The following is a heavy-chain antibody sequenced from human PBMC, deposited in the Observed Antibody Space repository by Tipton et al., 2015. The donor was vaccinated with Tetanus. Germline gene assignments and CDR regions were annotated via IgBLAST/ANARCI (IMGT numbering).Heavy chain of an antibody. CDR1: GASLRSGDYN. J-gene: IGHJ4*02. Sequence: TLSVTCTVSGASLRSGDYNWSWIRQPPGKGLEWLAYISDSGLSNSNYFLKSRITISRDTSRNQFSLKLTSVTAADTAVYYCTRANHEFPKKGPFDSWGQGTLVIVS. CDR3: TRANHEFPKKGPFDS. V-gene: IGHV4-61*08. D-gene: IGHD3-10*01. CDR2: ISDSGLS.